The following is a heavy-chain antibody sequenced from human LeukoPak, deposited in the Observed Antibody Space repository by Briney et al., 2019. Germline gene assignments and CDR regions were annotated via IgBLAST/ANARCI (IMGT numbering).Heavy chain of an antibody. D-gene: IGHD3-3*01. V-gene: IGHV3-30-3*01. CDR3: ARDRASTYYDFWSGPGWFDP. CDR2: IPYDGSNK. CDR1: GFTFSSYA. Sequence: GGSLRLSCAASGFTFSSYAMHWVRQALGKGLEWVAVIPYDGSNKYYADSVKGRFTISRDNSKNTLYLQMNSLRAEDTAVYYCARDRASTYYDFWSGPGWFDPWGQGTLVTVSS. J-gene: IGHJ5*02.